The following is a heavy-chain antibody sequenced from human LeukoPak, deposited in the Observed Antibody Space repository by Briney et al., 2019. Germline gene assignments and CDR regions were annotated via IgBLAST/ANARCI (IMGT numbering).Heavy chain of an antibody. CDR3: AREARLHSGSYSNDAFDI. CDR1: GGSISSSSNY. V-gene: IGHV4-39*02. CDR2: IYYSGST. Sequence: SETLSLTCTVSGGSISSSSNYWGWIRQPPGKGLEWIGSIYYSGSTYYNPSLKSRVTISVDTSKNQFSLKLSSVTAADTAVYYCAREARLHSGSYSNDAFDIWGRGTMVTVSS. J-gene: IGHJ3*02. D-gene: IGHD1-26*01.